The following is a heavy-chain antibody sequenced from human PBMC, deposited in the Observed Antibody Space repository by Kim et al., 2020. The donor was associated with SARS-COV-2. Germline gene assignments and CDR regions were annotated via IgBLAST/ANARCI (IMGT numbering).Heavy chain of an antibody. Sequence: SGRTTIYNADSGKGRFTNARDNAKNSLYLQMNSLRAEDTAVYYCAVGGGDYWGQGTLVTVSS. V-gene: IGHV3-48*01. CDR3: AVGGGDY. D-gene: IGHD3-16*01. CDR2: SGRTTI. J-gene: IGHJ4*02.